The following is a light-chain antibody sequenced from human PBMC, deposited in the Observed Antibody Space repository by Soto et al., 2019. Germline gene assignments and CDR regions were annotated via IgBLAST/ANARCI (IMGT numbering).Light chain of an antibody. CDR3: HQYNTWPPPFT. CDR2: NAS. J-gene: IGKJ3*01. V-gene: IGKV3-15*01. CDR1: QSVTTK. Sequence: EIVMTQSPAILSLSPGETATLSCRASQSVTTKLAWYQQRPGQTPRLLIYNASTRATAVPARFSGGGSVTEFSLTISSLQSDDFGVYYCHQYNTWPPPFTFGPGTKVDIK.